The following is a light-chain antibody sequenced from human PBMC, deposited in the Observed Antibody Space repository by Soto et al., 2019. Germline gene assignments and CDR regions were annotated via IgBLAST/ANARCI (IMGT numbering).Light chain of an antibody. CDR2: DDN. Sequence: SVLTQPPSVSAAPGQKVAISCSGGSSNIGNHYVAWYKQLPGTAPKLLISDDNQRPSGIPDRVSGTKSGTSATLAIAGLQTGDEADYFCGTWDSSLSVYIFGTGTKVTVL. CDR3: GTWDSSLSVYI. CDR1: SSNIGNHY. J-gene: IGLJ1*01. V-gene: IGLV1-51*01.